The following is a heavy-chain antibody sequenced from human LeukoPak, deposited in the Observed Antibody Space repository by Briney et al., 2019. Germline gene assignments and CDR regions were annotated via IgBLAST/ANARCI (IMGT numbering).Heavy chain of an antibody. D-gene: IGHD3-16*01. CDR2: VSGSGAGT. V-gene: IGHV3-23*01. CDR3: AKSLGGNYYNYGMDV. J-gene: IGHJ6*02. Sequence: GGSLGLSCAASGFTFSSYAMSWVRQAPGKGPEWVSGVSGSGAGTYDADSVKGRFTISRDNSKNTLYMQMNSLRAEDTAVYYCAKSLGGNYYNYGMDVWGQGTTVTVSS. CDR1: GFTFSSYA.